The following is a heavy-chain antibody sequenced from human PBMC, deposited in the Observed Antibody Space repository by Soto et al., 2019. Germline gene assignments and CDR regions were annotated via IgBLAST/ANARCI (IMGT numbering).Heavy chain of an antibody. D-gene: IGHD2-2*01. Sequence: NPSETLSLTCTVSGGSISIYYWSWFRQPPGKGMELIGYINHSGSTNYNPSLKRRVTISVDTSKDQFSLKLTSVTAADTAVYDCARLNAYCLSTKCHGNSGMDDWGQGTAVTVSS. CDR3: ARLNAYCLSTKCHGNSGMDD. CDR1: GGSISIYY. J-gene: IGHJ6*02. V-gene: IGHV4-59*12. CDR2: INHSGST.